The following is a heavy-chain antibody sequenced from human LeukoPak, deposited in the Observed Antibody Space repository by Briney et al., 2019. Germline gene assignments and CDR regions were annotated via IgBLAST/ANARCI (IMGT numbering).Heavy chain of an antibody. CDR3: ARDESVAGTLFDY. D-gene: IGHD6-19*01. CDR2: ISYDGSNK. CDR1: GFTFSSYA. J-gene: IGHJ4*02. V-gene: IGHV3-30-3*01. Sequence: GGSLRLSCAASGFTFSSYAMHWVRQAPGKGLEWVAVISYDGSNKYYAGSVKGRFTISRDNSKNTLYLQMNSLRAEDTAVYYCARDESVAGTLFDYWGQGTLVTVSS.